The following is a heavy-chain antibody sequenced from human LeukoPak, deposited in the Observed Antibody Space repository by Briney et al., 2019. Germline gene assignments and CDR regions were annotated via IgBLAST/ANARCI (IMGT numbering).Heavy chain of an antibody. Sequence: GASLRLSCAASGFTFSSYAMSWVRQAPGKGLEWISAISGSGGSTYYADSVKGRFTISSDNSKNTLYLKMNSLRAEDTAVYYCAKGKRITMIVVVTSFDYWGQGPLVTVSS. V-gene: IGHV3-23*01. CDR3: AKGKRITMIVVVTSFDY. J-gene: IGHJ4*02. D-gene: IGHD3-22*01. CDR1: GFTFSSYA. CDR2: ISGSGGST.